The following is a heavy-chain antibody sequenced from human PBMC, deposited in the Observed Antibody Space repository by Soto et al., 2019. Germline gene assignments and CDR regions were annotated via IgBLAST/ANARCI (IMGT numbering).Heavy chain of an antibody. CDR2: ISSSSSYI. Sequence: GGSLRLSCAASGFTFSSYSMNWVRQAPGKGLEWVSSISSSSSYIYYADSVKGRFTISRDNAKNSLYLQMNSLRAEDTAVYYCARDTVRGGQDRNDAFDIWGQGTMVTVSS. J-gene: IGHJ3*02. D-gene: IGHD3-10*01. CDR1: GFTFSSYS. CDR3: ARDTVRGGQDRNDAFDI. V-gene: IGHV3-21*01.